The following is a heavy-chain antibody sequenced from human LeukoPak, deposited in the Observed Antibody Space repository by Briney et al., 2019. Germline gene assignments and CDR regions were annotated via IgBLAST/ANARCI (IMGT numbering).Heavy chain of an antibody. CDR2: ISGSGGST. J-gene: IGHJ4*02. Sequence: PGGSLRLSCAASGFTFSSYAMSWVRQAPGKGLEWVSAISGSGGSTYHADSVKGRFTISRDNSKNTLYLQMNSLRAEDTAVYYCAKALSYRGYCSSTSCYGPFDYWGQGTLVTVSS. CDR1: GFTFSSYA. V-gene: IGHV3-23*01. D-gene: IGHD2-2*01. CDR3: AKALSYRGYCSSTSCYGPFDY.